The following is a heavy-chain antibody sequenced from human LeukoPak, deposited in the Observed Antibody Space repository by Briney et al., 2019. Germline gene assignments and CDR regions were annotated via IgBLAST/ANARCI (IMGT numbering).Heavy chain of an antibody. Sequence: ASVKVSCKASGYSFTAFYIHWVRQAPGQGLEWMGWIHPRSGDTSYAQKFQGRVTMTRDTSISTVYMDLSSLGSDDTAVYYCARGLGSCPEIPLDYWGQGTLVTVSS. D-gene: IGHD3-10*01. CDR1: GYSFTAFY. CDR3: ARGLGSCPEIPLDY. J-gene: IGHJ4*02. V-gene: IGHV1-2*02. CDR2: IHPRSGDT.